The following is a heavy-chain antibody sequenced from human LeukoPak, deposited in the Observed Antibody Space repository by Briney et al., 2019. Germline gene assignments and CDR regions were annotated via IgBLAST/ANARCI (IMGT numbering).Heavy chain of an antibody. V-gene: IGHV3-23*01. J-gene: IGHJ4*02. CDR1: GFTFSSYA. D-gene: IGHD6-13*01. Sequence: GGSLRLSCAASGFTFSSYAMSWVRQAPGKGLEWVSAISGSGGSTYYADSVRGRFTISRDNSKNTLYLQMNSLRAEDTAVYYCAKALAAADRPSDYWGQGTLVTVSS. CDR2: ISGSGGST. CDR3: AKALAAADRPSDY.